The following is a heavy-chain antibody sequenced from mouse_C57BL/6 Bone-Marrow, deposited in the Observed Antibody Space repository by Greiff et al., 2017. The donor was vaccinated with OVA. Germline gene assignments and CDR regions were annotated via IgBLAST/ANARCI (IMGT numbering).Heavy chain of an antibody. D-gene: IGHD1-1*02. J-gene: IGHJ2*01. V-gene: IGHV1-81*01. CDR1: GYTFTSYG. CDR3: ARGGSDYFDY. Sequence: LQESGAELARPGASVKLSCKASGYTFTSYGISWVKQRTGQGLEWIGEIYPRSGNTYYNEKFKGKATLTADKSSSTAYMELRSLTSEDSAVYFCARGGSDYFDYWGQGTTLTVSS. CDR2: IYPRSGNT.